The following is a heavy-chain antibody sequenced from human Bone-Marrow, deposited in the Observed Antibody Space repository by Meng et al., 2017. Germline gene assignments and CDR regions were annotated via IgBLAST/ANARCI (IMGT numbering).Heavy chain of an antibody. V-gene: IGHV1-69*06. CDR2: IIPIFGTA. Sequence: VQLVQAGAGVKKPGSSVKGSRKASGGTFSSYAISWVRQAPGQGLEWMGGIIPIFGTANYAQKFQGRVTITADKSTSTAYMELSSLRSEDTAVYYCAREGAYGSGYTPWGQGTLVTVSS. CDR1: GGTFSSYA. D-gene: IGHD3-22*01. J-gene: IGHJ5*02. CDR3: AREGAYGSGYTP.